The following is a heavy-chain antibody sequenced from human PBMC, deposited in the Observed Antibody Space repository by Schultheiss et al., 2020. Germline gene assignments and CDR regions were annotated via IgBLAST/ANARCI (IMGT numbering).Heavy chain of an antibody. J-gene: IGHJ4*02. CDR1: GFTFSSYA. V-gene: IGHV3-23*01. CDR3: AKDETEWETFDY. Sequence: SCAASGFTFSSYAMSWVRQAPGKGLEWVSAISGSGGSTYYADSVKGRFTISRDNSKNTLYLQMNSLRAEDTAVYYCAKDETEWETFDYWGQGTLVNGS. CDR2: ISGSGGST. D-gene: IGHD1-26*01.